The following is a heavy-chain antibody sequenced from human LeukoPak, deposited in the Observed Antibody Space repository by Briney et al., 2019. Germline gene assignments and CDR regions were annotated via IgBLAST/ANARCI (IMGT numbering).Heavy chain of an antibody. V-gene: IGHV3-7*01. J-gene: IGHJ4*02. D-gene: IGHD5-12*01. CDR3: VRESEYSGDN. CDR1: GFTFRSYW. CDR2: IKPDGSEK. Sequence: PGGSLRLSCAASGFTFRSYWMSWVRQAPGKGLEWVANIKPDGSEKYFLDSVRGRFTISRDNAKNSLFLQMNSLRVEDTAVYYCVRESEYSGDNWGQGTLVTVSS.